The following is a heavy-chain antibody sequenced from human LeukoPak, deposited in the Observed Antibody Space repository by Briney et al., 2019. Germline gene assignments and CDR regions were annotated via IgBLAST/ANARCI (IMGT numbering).Heavy chain of an antibody. CDR3: ARVRYSDSSVLTRKRSYYFDY. CDR2: ISTSGST. D-gene: IGHD3-22*01. Sequence: PSETLSLTCSVSGGYISSYYWSWIRQPAGKGLESIGHISTSGSTNYNPSLKSRVTMSVDTSKNQFSLKLSSVTAADTAVYYCARVRYSDSSVLTRKRSYYFDYWGQGTLVTVSS. CDR1: GGYISSYY. J-gene: IGHJ4*02. V-gene: IGHV4-4*07.